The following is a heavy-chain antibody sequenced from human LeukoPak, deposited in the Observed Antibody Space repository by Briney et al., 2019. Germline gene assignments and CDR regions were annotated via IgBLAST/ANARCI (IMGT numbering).Heavy chain of an antibody. Sequence: GSLRLSCAASGFSFRSHGMHWVRQPPGKGLEWIGEINHSGSTNYNPSLKSRVTISVDTSKNQFSLKLSSVTAADTAVYYCARGLRVADASFDPWGQGTLVTVSS. J-gene: IGHJ5*02. CDR1: GFSFRSHG. CDR2: INHSGST. V-gene: IGHV4-34*01. CDR3: ARGLRVADASFDP. D-gene: IGHD2-15*01.